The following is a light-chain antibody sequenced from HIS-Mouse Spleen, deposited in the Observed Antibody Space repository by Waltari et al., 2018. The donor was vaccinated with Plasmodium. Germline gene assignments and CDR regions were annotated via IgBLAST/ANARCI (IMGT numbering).Light chain of an antibody. J-gene: IGKJ3*01. V-gene: IGKV3-15*01. CDR3: QQYKNWSFT. Sequence: IVMTQSPATLSVSPGERATLSCRASQSVSSNLAWYQQKPGQAPRLPIYGACTSATGIAAMCSGSASGTEFTLTISSLQSEDFAVYYCQQYKNWSFTFGPGSKVDIK. CDR1: QSVSSN. CDR2: GAC.